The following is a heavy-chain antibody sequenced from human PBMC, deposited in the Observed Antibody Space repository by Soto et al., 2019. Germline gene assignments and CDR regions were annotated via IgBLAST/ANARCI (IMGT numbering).Heavy chain of an antibody. V-gene: IGHV4-31*03. J-gene: IGHJ6*01. CDR2: IYYSGST. CDR1: GGSISSGGYY. CDR3: ARERRDYYGSGSSGMDV. D-gene: IGHD3-10*01. Sequence: LSLTCTVSGGSISSGGYYWSWIRQHPGKGLEWIGYIYYSGSTYYNPSLKSRVTISVDTSKNQFSLKLSSVTAADTAVYYCARERRDYYGSGSSGMDVWGQGTTATVS.